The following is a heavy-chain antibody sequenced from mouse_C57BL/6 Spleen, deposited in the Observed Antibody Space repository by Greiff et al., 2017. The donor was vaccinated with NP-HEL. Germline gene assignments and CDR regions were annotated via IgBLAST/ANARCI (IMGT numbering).Heavy chain of an antibody. CDR3: ARGVLRYFGV. CDR1: GYTFTSYW. D-gene: IGHD1-1*01. Sequence: VQLQQSGAELVKPGASVKMSCKASGYTFTSYWITWVKQRPGQGLEWIGDIYPGSGSTNYNEKFKSKATLTVDTSSSTAYMQLSSLTSEDSAVYYCARGVLRYFGVWGTGTTVTVSS. CDR2: IYPGSGST. V-gene: IGHV1-55*01. J-gene: IGHJ1*03.